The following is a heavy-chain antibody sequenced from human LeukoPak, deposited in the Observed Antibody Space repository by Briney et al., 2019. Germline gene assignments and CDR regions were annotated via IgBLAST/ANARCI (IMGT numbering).Heavy chain of an antibody. Sequence: PGGSLRLSCAASGFTFSDYYMSWIRQAPGKGLEWVSYISSSSSYTNYADSVKGRFTISRDNAKNSLYLQMNSLRAEDTAVYYCARVPRITMARGVIMAYYFDYWGQGTLVTVSS. CDR2: ISSSSSYT. CDR1: GFTFSDYY. D-gene: IGHD3-10*01. CDR3: ARVPRITMARGVIMAYYFDY. J-gene: IGHJ4*02. V-gene: IGHV3-11*05.